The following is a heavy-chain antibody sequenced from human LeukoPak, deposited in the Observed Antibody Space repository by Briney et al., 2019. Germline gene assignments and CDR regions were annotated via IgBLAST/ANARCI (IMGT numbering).Heavy chain of an antibody. J-gene: IGHJ6*02. CDR1: GFTLKNYW. CDR2: INEDGSST. V-gene: IGHV3-74*01. D-gene: IGHD4-17*01. CDR3: ASTTVTTMDV. Sequence: GSLRLSCAASGFTLKNYWMHWVRQVPGKGLEWVSRINEDGSSTGYADAVKGRFTISRDNAKNTLYLQMNSLRAEDTAVYYCASTTVTTMDVWGQGTTVTVSS.